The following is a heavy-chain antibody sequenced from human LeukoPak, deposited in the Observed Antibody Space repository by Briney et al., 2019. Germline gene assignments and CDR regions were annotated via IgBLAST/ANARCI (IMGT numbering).Heavy chain of an antibody. CDR3: ASTTGTTSSYYYYMDV. Sequence: ASVKVSCKASGYTFTGHYMHWVRQAPGQGLEWMGWINPNSGGTNYAQKFQGRVTMTRDTSISTAYMELSRLRSDDTAVYYCASTTGTTSSYYYYMDVWGKGTTVTVSS. V-gene: IGHV1-2*02. CDR2: INPNSGGT. CDR1: GYTFTGHY. D-gene: IGHD1-1*01. J-gene: IGHJ6*03.